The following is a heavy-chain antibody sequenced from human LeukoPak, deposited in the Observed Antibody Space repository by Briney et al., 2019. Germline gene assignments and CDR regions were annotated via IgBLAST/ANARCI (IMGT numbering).Heavy chain of an antibody. CDR1: GFTFSGSA. Sequence: GGSLRLSCAASGFTFSGSAMHWVRQASGKGLEWVGRIRSKANSYATAYAASVKGRFTISRDDSKNTAYLQMNSLKTEDTAVHYCTRPGSGSGYYYYYMDVWGKGTTVTVSS. V-gene: IGHV3-73*01. D-gene: IGHD3-10*01. J-gene: IGHJ6*03. CDR2: IRSKANSYAT. CDR3: TRPGSGSGYYYYYMDV.